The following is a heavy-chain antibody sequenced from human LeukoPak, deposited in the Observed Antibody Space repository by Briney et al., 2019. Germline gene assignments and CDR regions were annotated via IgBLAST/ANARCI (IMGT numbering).Heavy chain of an antibody. J-gene: IGHJ6*03. CDR1: GGSISSYY. V-gene: IGHV4-59*01. CDR2: IYYSGST. Sequence: SETLSLTCTVSGGSISSYYWSWLRQPPGKGLEWIGNIYYSGSTNYNPSLKSRVTISVDTSKNQFSLKLSSVTAADTAVYYCAREKGVVVSRDYYYMDVWGKGTTVTVSS. CDR3: AREKGVVVSRDYYYMDV. D-gene: IGHD3-22*01.